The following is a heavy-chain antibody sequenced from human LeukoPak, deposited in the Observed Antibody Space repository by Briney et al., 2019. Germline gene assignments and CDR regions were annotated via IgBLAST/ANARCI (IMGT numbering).Heavy chain of an antibody. CDR1: GFPFSSYP. Sequence: PGGSLKLSCAASGFPFSSYPMGWVRQAPGKGLEWVSAISGSGGSTYYADSVKGRFTISRDNSKNTLYLQMNSLRAEDTAVYYCAKDMGVAAAGKNFDYWGQGTLVTVSS. V-gene: IGHV3-23*01. CDR3: AKDMGVAAAGKNFDY. J-gene: IGHJ4*02. D-gene: IGHD6-13*01. CDR2: ISGSGGST.